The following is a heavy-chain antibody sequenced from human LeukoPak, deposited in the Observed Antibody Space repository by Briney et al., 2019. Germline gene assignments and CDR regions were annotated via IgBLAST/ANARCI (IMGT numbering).Heavy chain of an antibody. CDR3: ARQSHRIGKPDFDY. D-gene: IGHD1-14*01. J-gene: IGHJ4*02. Sequence: SETLSLTCTVSGGSVSSYYWSWIRQPTGKGLEWIGYIHYSGNTNYNPSLKSRVTISVDTSKNQFSLKLSSVTAADTAVYYCARQSHRIGKPDFDYWGQGTLVTASS. CDR1: GGSVSSYY. V-gene: IGHV4-59*08. CDR2: IHYSGNT.